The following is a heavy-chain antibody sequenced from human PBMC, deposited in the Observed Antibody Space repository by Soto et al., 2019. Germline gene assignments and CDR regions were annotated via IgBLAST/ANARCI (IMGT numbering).Heavy chain of an antibody. CDR1: GFTFSSYS. V-gene: IGHV3-21*01. J-gene: IGHJ4*02. D-gene: IGHD2-2*01. Sequence: GGSLRLSCAASGFTFSSYSMNWVRQAPGKGLEWVSSISSSSSYIYYADSVKGRFTISRDNAKNSLYLQMNSLRAEDTAVYYCARDQEVVPAAVGLYYFDYWGQGTLVTVSS. CDR2: ISSSSSYI. CDR3: ARDQEVVPAAVGLYYFDY.